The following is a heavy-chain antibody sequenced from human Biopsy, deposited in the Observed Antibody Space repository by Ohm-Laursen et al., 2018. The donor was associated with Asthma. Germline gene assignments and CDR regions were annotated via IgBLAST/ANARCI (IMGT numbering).Heavy chain of an antibody. CDR3: ARCQVGYSSGWSLLLKKIHYSGMDV. D-gene: IGHD6-19*01. J-gene: IGHJ6*02. V-gene: IGHV1-69*01. CDR1: GGTFSNFA. CDR2: IMTVFGTT. Sequence: ESSVKVSCKAPGGTFSNFAISWVRQAPGQGLEWLGGIMTVFGTTNYAQKFQGRVTITADESTSTAYMEVTSLRSEDTAIYYCARCQVGYSSGWSLLLKKIHYSGMDVWGQGTAVTVSS.